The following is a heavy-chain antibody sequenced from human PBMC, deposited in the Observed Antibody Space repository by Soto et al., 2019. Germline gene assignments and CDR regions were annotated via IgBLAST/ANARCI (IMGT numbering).Heavy chain of an antibody. Sequence: SETLSLTCTVSGASISGFYWSWIRKSAGKGLEWIGRIYATGTTDYNPSLKSRVMMSVDTSKKQFSLKLRSVTAADTAVYYCARDVPTMTYSNNWFDPWGQGTLVTVSS. CDR1: GASISGFY. V-gene: IGHV4-4*07. J-gene: IGHJ5*02. D-gene: IGHD2-15*01. CDR3: ARDVPTMTYSNNWFDP. CDR2: IYATGTT.